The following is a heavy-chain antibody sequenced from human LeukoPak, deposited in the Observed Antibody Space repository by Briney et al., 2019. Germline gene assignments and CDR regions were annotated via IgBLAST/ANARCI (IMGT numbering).Heavy chain of an antibody. D-gene: IGHD3-22*01. J-gene: IGHJ4*02. CDR2: IYYSGST. CDR1: GGSISSSSYY. V-gene: IGHV4-39*01. Sequence: PSETLSLTCTVSGGSISSSSYYWGWIRQPPGTGLEWIGSIYYSGSTYYNPSLKSRVTISVDTSKNQFSLKLSSVTAADTAVYYCARALTYYYDSSGYYPNVYFDYWGQGTLVTVSS. CDR3: ARALTYYYDSSGYYPNVYFDY.